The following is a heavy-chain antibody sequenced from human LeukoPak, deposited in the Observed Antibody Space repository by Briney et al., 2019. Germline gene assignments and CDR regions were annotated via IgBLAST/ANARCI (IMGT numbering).Heavy chain of an antibody. V-gene: IGHV1-2*02. D-gene: IGHD5-18*01. J-gene: IGHJ4*02. CDR1: GYTFTGYY. Sequence: ASVKVSCKASGYTFTGYYMHWVRQAPGQGLEWMGWINPNSGGTNYAQKFQGRVTMTRDTSISTGYMELSRLRSDDTAVYYCASRIRDTAMVNVHWGQGTLVTVSS. CDR2: INPNSGGT. CDR3: ASRIRDTAMVNVH.